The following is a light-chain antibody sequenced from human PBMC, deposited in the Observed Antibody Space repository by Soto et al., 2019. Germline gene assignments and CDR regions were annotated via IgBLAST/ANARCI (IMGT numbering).Light chain of an antibody. CDR3: SSYTSSSTRVV. CDR2: DVS. Sequence: QSALTQPASVSGSPGQPITISCTGTSSNVGGYNYVSWYQHHPGKAPKLMIYDVSNRPSGVSNRFSGSKSGNTASLTISGLQAEDEADYYCSSYTSSSTRVVFGGGTKLTVL. CDR1: SSNVGGYNY. V-gene: IGLV2-14*03. J-gene: IGLJ2*01.